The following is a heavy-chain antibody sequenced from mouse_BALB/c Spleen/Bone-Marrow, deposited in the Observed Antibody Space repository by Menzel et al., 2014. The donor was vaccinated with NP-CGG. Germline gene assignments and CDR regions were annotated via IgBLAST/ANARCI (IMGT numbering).Heavy chain of an antibody. Sequence: VQRVESGAELVRPGASVKLSCKASGYSFTNCWMNWVKQRPGQGLEWIGMIHPSDSETRLNQKFKDKATLTVDKSSSTAYMQLSSPTSEDSAVYYCARRGRYGNYETMDYWGQGTSVTVSS. CDR2: IHPSDSET. CDR3: ARRGRYGNYETMDY. V-gene: IGHV1-61*01. J-gene: IGHJ4*01. CDR1: GYSFTNCW. D-gene: IGHD2-10*02.